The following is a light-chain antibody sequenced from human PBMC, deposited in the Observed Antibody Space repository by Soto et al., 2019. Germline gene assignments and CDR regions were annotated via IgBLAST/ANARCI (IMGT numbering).Light chain of an antibody. J-gene: IGLJ2*01. V-gene: IGLV2-8*01. Sequence: QSVLTQPPSASGSPGQSVTISCTGTSSYVGGYNYVSWYQQHPGKAPKLIIYEVSKRPSGVPDRFSGSKSGNTASLTVSGLQTVDEADYYCSSYAGSNNLVFGGGTQLTVL. CDR1: SSYVGGYNY. CDR3: SSYAGSNNLV. CDR2: EVS.